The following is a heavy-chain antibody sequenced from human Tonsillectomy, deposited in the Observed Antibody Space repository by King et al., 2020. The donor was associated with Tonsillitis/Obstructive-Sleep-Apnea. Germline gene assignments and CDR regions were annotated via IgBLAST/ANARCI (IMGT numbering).Heavy chain of an antibody. CDR3: AREGSSGWYDY. D-gene: IGHD6-19*01. V-gene: IGHV4-34*01. J-gene: IGHJ4*02. CDR2: IDHSGST. Sequence: VQLPQWGAGLLKPSETLSLTCAVYGGSFSGYYWSWIRQPPGKGLEWVGEIDHSGSTNYNPSLKSRVTISVDTSKNQFSLKLISVTAADTAVYYCAREGSSGWYDYWGQGTLVTVSS. CDR1: GGSFSGYY.